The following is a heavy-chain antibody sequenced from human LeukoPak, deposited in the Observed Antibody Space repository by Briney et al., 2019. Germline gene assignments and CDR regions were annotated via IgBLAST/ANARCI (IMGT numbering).Heavy chain of an antibody. V-gene: IGHV3-23*01. CDR1: GFTFSSYG. CDR3: ANVPSPQPAIWFGG. D-gene: IGHD3-10*01. CDR2: ISGSGGST. J-gene: IGHJ4*02. Sequence: GGSLRLSCAASGFTFSSYGMHWVRQAPGKGLEWVSAISGSGGSTYYADSVKGRFTISRDNSKNTLYLQMNSLRAEDTAVYYCANVPSPQPAIWFGGWGQGTLVTVSS.